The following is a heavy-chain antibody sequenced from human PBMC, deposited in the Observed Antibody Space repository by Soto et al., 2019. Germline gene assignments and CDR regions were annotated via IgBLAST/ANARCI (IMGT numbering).Heavy chain of an antibody. D-gene: IGHD4-17*01. CDR1: RFTCSSSN. CDR2: ISSTSSYI. CDR3: ARGNTNYGGGMDV. Sequence: GGSLRLSCAASRFTCSSSNMHWVRQAPGKGLEWVSYISSTSSYIHYADSVKGRFTISRDNAKSSLYLQMNSLRAEDTAMYYCARGNTNYGGGMDVWGQGTTVTVSS. V-gene: IGHV3-21*01. J-gene: IGHJ6*02.